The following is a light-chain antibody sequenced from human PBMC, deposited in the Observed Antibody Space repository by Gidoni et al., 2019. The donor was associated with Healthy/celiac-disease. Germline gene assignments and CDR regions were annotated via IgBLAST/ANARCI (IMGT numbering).Light chain of an antibody. V-gene: IGKV1-5*01. J-gene: IGKJ2*01. Sequence: DIKMTQSPSTLSASVGDRVTITCRASQSISSWLDWYQQKPGKAPKLLIYDASSLESGVPSRFSGSGSGSEFTLTISSLQPDDFATYYCQQYNSYPYTFXXXTKLEIK. CDR2: DAS. CDR3: QQYNSYPYT. CDR1: QSISSW.